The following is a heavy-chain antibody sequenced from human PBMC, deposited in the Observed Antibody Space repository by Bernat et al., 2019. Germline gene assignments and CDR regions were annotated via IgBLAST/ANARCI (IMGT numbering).Heavy chain of an antibody. CDR3: AKGNMAASIFY. Sequence: QVQLQQCGAGLLKPSETLSLTCAVYGGSFSGYSWTWIRQPPGKGLEGIGEISHSGRTNYNPSLKSRVTISIDTSKNQFSLSLSSVTAADAAVYYCAKGNMAASIFYWGQGTLVTVPS. V-gene: IGHV4-34*01. D-gene: IGHD6-13*01. CDR2: ISHSGRT. CDR1: GGSFSGYS. J-gene: IGHJ4*02.